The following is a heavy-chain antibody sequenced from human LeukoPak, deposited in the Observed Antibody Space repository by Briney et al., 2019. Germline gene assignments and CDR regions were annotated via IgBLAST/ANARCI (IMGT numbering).Heavy chain of an antibody. J-gene: IGHJ6*02. CDR2: INPNSGGT. Sequence: ASVKVSCKASGYTFTGYYMHWVRQAPGQGLEWMGWINPNSGGTNYAQKFQGWVTMTRDTSISTAYMELSRLRSDDTAVYYCARDPVRITIFGVVIPHYGMDVWGQGTTVTASS. V-gene: IGHV1-2*04. CDR1: GYTFTGYY. CDR3: ARDPVRITIFGVVIPHYGMDV. D-gene: IGHD3-3*01.